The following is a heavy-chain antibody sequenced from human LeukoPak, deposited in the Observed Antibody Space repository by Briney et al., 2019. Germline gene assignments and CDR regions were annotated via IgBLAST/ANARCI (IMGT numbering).Heavy chain of an antibody. D-gene: IGHD1-26*01. CDR2: ISGGSDSI. V-gene: IGHV3-48*02. Sequence: GGSLRLSCAASGFTFSDHPVNWVRQAPGEGLEWVSYISGGSDSIYYADSVKGRFTNSRDNANNSLYLHMSSLRDEDTAVYFCARDRPPVGAIDYWGQGTLVTVSS. J-gene: IGHJ4*02. CDR1: GFTFSDHP. CDR3: ARDRPPVGAIDY.